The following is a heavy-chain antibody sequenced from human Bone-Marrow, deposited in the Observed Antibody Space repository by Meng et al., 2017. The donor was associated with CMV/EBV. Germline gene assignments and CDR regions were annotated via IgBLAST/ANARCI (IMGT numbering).Heavy chain of an antibody. CDR3: EGSSDWSHFAY. CDR2: VYSKNDAK. J-gene: IGHJ4*02. Sequence: QRVRCGDGLQKPRASVKVSCTHTGSIPSDSKILWVRTAAGLGLAWMRWVYSKNDAKNYARKFQGRVPMTRDTSSSTAHMELSRLISADTAVSYCEGSSDWSHFAYWGQGTLVTVSS. CDR1: GSIPSDSK. V-gene: IGHV1-2*02. D-gene: IGHD3-9*01.